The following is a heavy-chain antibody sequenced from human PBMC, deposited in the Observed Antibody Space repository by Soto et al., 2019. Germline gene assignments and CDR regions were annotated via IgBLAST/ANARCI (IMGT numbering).Heavy chain of an antibody. V-gene: IGHV2-70*01. J-gene: IGHJ6*02. CDR3: ARIEYSSSSHYYYGMDV. D-gene: IGHD6-6*01. Sequence: ESGPKLVSTTQTLTLTCTFSGFSLSTSGMCVSWIRQPPGKALEWLALIDWDDDKYYSTSLKTRLTISKDTSKNQVVLTMTNMDPVDTATYYCARIEYSSSSHYYYGMDVWGQGTTVTVSS. CDR2: IDWDDDK. CDR1: GFSLSTSGMC.